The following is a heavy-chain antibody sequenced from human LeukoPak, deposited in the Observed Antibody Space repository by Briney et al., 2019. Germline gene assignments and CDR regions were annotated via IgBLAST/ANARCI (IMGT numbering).Heavy chain of an antibody. Sequence: GGTLRLSCAASGFTLSNAWMSWVRQAPGKGLEWISYISSSGSTIYYADSVKGRFTISRDNAKNSLYLQMNSLRAEDTAVYYCAELGITMIGGVWGKGTTVTISS. CDR2: ISSSGSTI. CDR3: AELGITMIGGV. CDR1: GFTLSNAW. D-gene: IGHD3-10*02. J-gene: IGHJ6*04. V-gene: IGHV3-11*04.